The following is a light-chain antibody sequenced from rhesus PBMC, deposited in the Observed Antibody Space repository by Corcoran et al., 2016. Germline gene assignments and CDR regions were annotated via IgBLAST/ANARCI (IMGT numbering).Light chain of an antibody. CDR2: YAS. J-gene: IGKJ4*01. V-gene: IGKV1-66*01. Sequence: DIQMTQSPSSLSAFVGARVTITCRASQGINHYLSWYTQKPGKAPKPLIYYASNLETGVPSRFSVIRYGRAYTLTISSLQPEDIATYYCQQYNHSPLTFGGGTKVEIK. CDR3: QQYNHSPLT. CDR1: QGINHY.